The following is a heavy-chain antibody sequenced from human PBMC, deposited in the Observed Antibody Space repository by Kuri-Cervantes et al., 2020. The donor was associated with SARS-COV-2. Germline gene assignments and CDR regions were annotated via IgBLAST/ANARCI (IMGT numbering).Heavy chain of an antibody. D-gene: IGHD2-8*01. J-gene: IGHJ4*02. Sequence: ASVKVSCKASGYTLNTFGITWLRQAPGQGLEWMGRSSAYSDDTSSAEKFKGRVTMTQDTSTNTAYMEITDLRSDDTAIYFCARVSSMYLPTYYFDFWGQGSLVTVSS. CDR3: ARVSSMYLPTYYFDF. CDR2: SSAYSDDT. CDR1: GYTLNTFG. V-gene: IGHV1-18*01.